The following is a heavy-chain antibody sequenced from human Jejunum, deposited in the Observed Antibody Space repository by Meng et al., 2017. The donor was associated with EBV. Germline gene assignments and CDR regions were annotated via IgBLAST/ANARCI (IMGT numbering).Heavy chain of an antibody. CDR3: ARDSQYLARGYFDY. CDR2: IDHSGST. D-gene: IGHD2/OR15-2a*01. Sequence: QLQLQESGPGLVQPSGTLSLTCPVSDGSINSKNWWHWVRQAPGKGLEWIGEIDHSGSTHYNPSLKSRVTISLGTSMNQFSLELTSPTAADTAVYYCARDSQYLARGYFDYWGQGALVTVSS. CDR1: DGSINSKNW. V-gene: IGHV4-4*02. J-gene: IGHJ4*02.